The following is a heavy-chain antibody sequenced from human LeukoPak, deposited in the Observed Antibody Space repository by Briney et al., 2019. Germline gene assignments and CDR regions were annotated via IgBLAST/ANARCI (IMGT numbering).Heavy chain of an antibody. D-gene: IGHD4-17*01. CDR3: ARENYGDYGGGSDY. CDR2: INPNSGGT. V-gene: IGHV1-2*02. Sequence: ASVKVSCKASGYTFTGYYMHWVRQAPGQGLEWMGWINPNSGGTNYAQKFQGRVTMTRYTSISTAYMELSRLRSDDTAVYYCARENYGDYGGGSDYWGQGTLVTVSS. CDR1: GYTFTGYY. J-gene: IGHJ4*02.